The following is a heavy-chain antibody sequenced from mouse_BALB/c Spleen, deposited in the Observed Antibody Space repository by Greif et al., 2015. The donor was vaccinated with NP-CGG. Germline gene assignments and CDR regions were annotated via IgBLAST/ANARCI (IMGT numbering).Heavy chain of an antibody. CDR2: IDPENGDT. J-gene: IGHJ4*01. CDR1: GFNIKDYY. V-gene: IGHV14-4*02. D-gene: IGHD1-2*01. Sequence: EVQRVESGAELVRSGASVKLSCTASGFNIKDYYMHWVKQRPEQGLEWIGWIDPENGDTEYAPKFQGKATMTADTSSNTAYLQLSSLTSEDTAVYYCNTYYGPVYYYAMDYWGQGTSVTVSS. CDR3: NTYYGPVYYYAMDY.